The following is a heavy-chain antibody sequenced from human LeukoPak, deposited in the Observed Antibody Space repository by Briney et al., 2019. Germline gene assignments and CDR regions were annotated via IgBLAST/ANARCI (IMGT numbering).Heavy chain of an antibody. CDR2: IRSSSTTI. CDR1: GFTFSSYN. D-gene: IGHD2-2*01. CDR3: ARAGSNIVVVPNWFDP. J-gene: IGHJ5*02. V-gene: IGHV3-48*01. Sequence: GGSLRLSCAASGFTFSSYNMNWVRQAPGKGLEWVSYIRSSSTTIDYADSVKGRFAISRDNAKNSLYLQMNSLRAEDTAVYYCARAGSNIVVVPNWFDPWRQGTLLTVSS.